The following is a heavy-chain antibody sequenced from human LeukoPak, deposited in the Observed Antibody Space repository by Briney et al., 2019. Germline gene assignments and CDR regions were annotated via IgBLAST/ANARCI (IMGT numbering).Heavy chain of an antibody. CDR1: GFTFSSYW. CDR2: ISYDGSNK. V-gene: IGHV3-30*18. CDR3: AKEIYYDYVWGSYRNPPYYYYGMDV. D-gene: IGHD3-16*02. J-gene: IGHJ6*02. Sequence: GGSLRLSCAASGFTFSSYWMSWVRQAPGKGLEWVAVISYDGSNKYYADSVKGRFTISRDNSKNTLYLQMNSLRAEDTAVYYCAKEIYYDYVWGSYRNPPYYYYGMDVWGQGTTVTVSS.